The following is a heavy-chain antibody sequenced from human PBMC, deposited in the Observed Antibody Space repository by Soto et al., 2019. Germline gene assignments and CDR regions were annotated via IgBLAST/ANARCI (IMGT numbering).Heavy chain of an antibody. J-gene: IGHJ6*03. V-gene: IGHV3-74*01. Sequence: GGSLRLSCAASGFTFSSYWMHWVRQAPGKGLVWVSRINSDGSSTSYADSVKGRFTISRDNAKNTLYLQMNSLRAEDTAVYYCARGDGSGSYYNVGYYYYYMDVWGKGTTVTVSS. CDR1: GFTFSSYW. CDR2: INSDGSST. CDR3: ARGDGSGSYYNVGYYYYYMDV. D-gene: IGHD3-10*01.